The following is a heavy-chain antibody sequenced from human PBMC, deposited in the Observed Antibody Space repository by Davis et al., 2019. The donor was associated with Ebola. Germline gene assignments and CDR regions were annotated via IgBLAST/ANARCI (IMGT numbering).Heavy chain of an antibody. V-gene: IGHV3-23*01. J-gene: IGHJ4*02. Sequence: GGSLRLSCAASGFTFSSYAMSWVRQAPGKGLEWVSAISGSGGSTYYADSVKGRFTISRDNSKNTLYLQMNSLRAEDTAVYYCARPSYNCSSTSCYEEGFDYWGQGTLVTVSS. CDR2: ISGSGGST. CDR3: ARPSYNCSSTSCYEEGFDY. D-gene: IGHD2-2*01. CDR1: GFTFSSYA.